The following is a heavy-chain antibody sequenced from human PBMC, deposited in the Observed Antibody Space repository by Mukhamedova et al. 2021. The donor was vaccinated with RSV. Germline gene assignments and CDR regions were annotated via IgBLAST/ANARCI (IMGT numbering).Heavy chain of an antibody. D-gene: IGHD2-8*01. J-gene: IGHJ6*03. CDR2: GYNK. V-gene: IGHV3-30*15. Sequence: GYNKFYADSVKGRFTVSRDNSKNTLSLQMSDLKPEDTAVYFCSKERVSTQTYYYYYYMDVWGEGTTVTVSS. CDR3: SKERVSTQTYYYYYYMDV.